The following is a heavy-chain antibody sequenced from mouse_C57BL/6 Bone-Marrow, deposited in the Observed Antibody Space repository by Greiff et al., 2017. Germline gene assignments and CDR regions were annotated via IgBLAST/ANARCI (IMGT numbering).Heavy chain of an antibody. D-gene: IGHD2-1*01. CDR3: TREGNPAWFAY. V-gene: IGHV14-4*01. Sequence: VQLQQSGAELVRPGASVKLSCTASGFNIKDDYMHWVKQRPEQGLEWIGWIDPENGDTEYASKFQSKATITADTSSNTAYLQLSSLTSEDTAVYYCTREGNPAWFAYWGQGTLVTVSA. J-gene: IGHJ3*01. CDR1: GFNIKDDY. CDR2: IDPENGDT.